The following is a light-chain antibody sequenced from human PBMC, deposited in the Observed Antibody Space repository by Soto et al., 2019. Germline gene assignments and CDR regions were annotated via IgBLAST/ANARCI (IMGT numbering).Light chain of an antibody. CDR1: DIGSKS. V-gene: IGLV3-21*01. CDR2: YEI. J-gene: IGLJ2*01. CDR3: HVWDSDTNHVV. Sequence: SSELTQPPSVSVAPGMTARITCGGNDIGSKSVHWYQQKPGQAPVLVIYYEIDRPSGIPERFSGSNSGNTATLTITRVDAGDEADYYCHVWDSDTNHVVFGGGTKVTVL.